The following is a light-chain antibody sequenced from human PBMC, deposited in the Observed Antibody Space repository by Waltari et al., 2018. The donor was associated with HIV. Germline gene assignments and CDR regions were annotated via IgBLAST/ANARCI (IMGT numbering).Light chain of an antibody. CDR2: EVS. CDR3: CSYAGSSTWV. J-gene: IGLJ3*02. CDR1: SSDVGGYNL. V-gene: IGLV2-23*02. Sequence: QSALTQPPSASGSPGQSVTISCTGTSSDVGGYNLVSWYQQHPGKAPKLMIYEVSKRPSGVSNRFSGSKSGNTASLTIAGLQAGDEADYYCCSYAGSSTWVFGGGTKLTVL.